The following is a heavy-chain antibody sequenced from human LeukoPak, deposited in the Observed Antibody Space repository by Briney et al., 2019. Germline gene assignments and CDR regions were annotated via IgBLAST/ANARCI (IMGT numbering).Heavy chain of an antibody. Sequence: GGSLRLSCAASGFTFDDYAMHWVRQAPGKGLEWVSLISGDGGSTYYADSVKGRFTISRDNSKSTLSLQMSGLRAEDTALYYCASDHGAYWGQGTLVTVSS. CDR1: GFTFDDYA. D-gene: IGHD1-14*01. CDR3: ASDHGAY. V-gene: IGHV3-43*02. J-gene: IGHJ4*02. CDR2: ISGDGGST.